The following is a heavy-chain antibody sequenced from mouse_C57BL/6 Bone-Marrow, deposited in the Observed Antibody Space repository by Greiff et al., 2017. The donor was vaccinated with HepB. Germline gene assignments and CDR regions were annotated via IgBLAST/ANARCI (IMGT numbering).Heavy chain of an antibody. Sequence: EVKLVESEGGLVQPGSSMKLSCTASGFTFSDYYMAWVRQVPEKGLEWVANINYDGSSTYYLDSLKSRFIISRDNAKNILYLQRSSLKSEDTATYYCARDHRDGYYWYFDVWGTGTTVTVSS. CDR3: ARDHRDGYYWYFDV. V-gene: IGHV5-16*01. CDR1: GFTFSDYY. CDR2: INYDGSST. J-gene: IGHJ1*03. D-gene: IGHD2-3*01.